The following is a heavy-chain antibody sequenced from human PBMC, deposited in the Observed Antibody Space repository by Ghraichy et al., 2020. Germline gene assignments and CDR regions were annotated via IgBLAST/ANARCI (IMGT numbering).Heavy chain of an antibody. J-gene: IGHJ4*02. CDR2: IYYSGST. CDR1: GGSISSSSYY. V-gene: IGHV4-39*01. D-gene: IGHD4-17*01. Sequence: SETLSLTCTVSGGSISSSSYYWGWIRQPPGKWLEWIGSIYYSGSTYYNPSLKSRVTISVDTSKNQFSLKLSSVTAADTAVYYCARDYGDYVPLFDYWGQGTLVTVSS. CDR3: ARDYGDYVPLFDY.